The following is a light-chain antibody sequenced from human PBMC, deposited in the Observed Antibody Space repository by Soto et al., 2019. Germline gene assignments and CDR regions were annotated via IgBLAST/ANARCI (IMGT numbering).Light chain of an antibody. CDR3: QQYSNWPLT. Sequence: EVVLTQSPATLSLSPGERATLSCRASQSISSNLAWYQQKVGQAPRLLMYGASNRATGIPARFSGSGSGTEFTLTISSLQSEDFAVYYCQQYSNWPLTFGQGTKVDI. CDR1: QSISSN. V-gene: IGKV3-15*01. J-gene: IGKJ1*01. CDR2: GAS.